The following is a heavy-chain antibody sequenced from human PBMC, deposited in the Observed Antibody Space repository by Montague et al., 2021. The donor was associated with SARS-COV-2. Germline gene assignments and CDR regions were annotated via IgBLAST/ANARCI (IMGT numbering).Heavy chain of an antibody. V-gene: IGHV3-23*01. J-gene: IGHJ3*02. CDR3: AKDRQLVGDDAFDI. CDR2: ISISDGNT. Sequence: FPRLSCAASGFTFSSYAMSWVRQAPGKGLEWVSTISISDGNTYYADSVKGRFTISRDKSKNTLYLQMNSLRAEDTAVYYCAKDRQLVGDDAFDIWDQGTMVTVSS. CDR1: GFTFSSYA. D-gene: IGHD6-13*01.